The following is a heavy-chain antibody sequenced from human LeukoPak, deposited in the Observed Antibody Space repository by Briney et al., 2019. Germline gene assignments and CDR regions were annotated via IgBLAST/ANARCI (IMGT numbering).Heavy chain of an antibody. Sequence: SETLSLTCTVSGGSISSYYWSWIRQPPGKGLEWIGYIYYSGSTNYNPSLKSQVTISVDTSKNQFSLKLSSVTAADTAVYYCARVRPAAYFDYWGQGTLVTVSS. CDR3: ARVRPAAYFDY. V-gene: IGHV4-59*01. D-gene: IGHD2-2*01. CDR1: GGSISSYY. CDR2: IYYSGST. J-gene: IGHJ4*02.